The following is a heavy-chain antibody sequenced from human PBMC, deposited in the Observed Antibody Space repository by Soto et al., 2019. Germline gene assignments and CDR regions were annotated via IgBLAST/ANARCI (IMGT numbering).Heavy chain of an antibody. J-gene: IGHJ4*02. Sequence: EVHLLESGGGLVQPGGSLRLSCAASGFTFSSYAMSWVRLAPGKGLEWVSAISGSGGSTYYADSVKGRFTISRDNSKNTLYLQMSSLRAEDSAVYYCAKDAGGGYCSGGSCSVEYFDYWGQGTLVTVSS. CDR2: ISGSGGST. V-gene: IGHV3-23*01. CDR1: GFTFSSYA. D-gene: IGHD2-15*01. CDR3: AKDAGGGYCSGGSCSVEYFDY.